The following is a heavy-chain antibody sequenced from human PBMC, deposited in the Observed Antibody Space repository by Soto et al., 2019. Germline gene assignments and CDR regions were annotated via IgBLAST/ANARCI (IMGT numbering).Heavy chain of an antibody. V-gene: IGHV3-33*01. CDR3: ARYCSGGSCYYSGFDY. J-gene: IGHJ4*02. CDR2: IWYDGSNK. D-gene: IGHD2-15*01. CDR1: GFTFSSYG. Sequence: QVQLVESGGGVVQPGRSLRLSCAASGFTFSSYGMHWVRQAPGKGLEWVAVIWYDGSNKYYADSVKGRFTISRDNSKNTLYLQMNSLRAEDTAVYYCARYCSGGSCYYSGFDYWGQGTLVTVSS.